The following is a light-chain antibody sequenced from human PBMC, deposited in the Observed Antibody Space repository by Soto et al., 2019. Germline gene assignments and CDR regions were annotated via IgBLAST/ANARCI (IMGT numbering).Light chain of an antibody. V-gene: IGKV1-5*01. CDR2: DAS. CDR1: QTVSRW. Sequence: DIQMTQPPSTLSASLGDRVTITCRASQTVSRWLAWYQQRPGKAPKLLIYDASSLESGVPSRFSGSGSGTEFTLTISSLQPDDSATYFCQQYSTYWTFGQGTKVEIK. J-gene: IGKJ1*01. CDR3: QQYSTYWT.